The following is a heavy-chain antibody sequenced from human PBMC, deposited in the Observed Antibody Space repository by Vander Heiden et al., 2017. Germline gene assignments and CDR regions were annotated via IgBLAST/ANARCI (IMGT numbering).Heavy chain of an antibody. Sequence: QARLQDPGPGLVQPSATLSLPRTVPGGSITSYYGTWIRQTPGKGLEWIGYIYYRGSTQYNPSLQRRVTISIDTSKSQFSRKLSSVTAADTAVYDCARVYYGSERQYLDTWGQGTLVTVSS. CDR2: IYYRGST. D-gene: IGHD3-10*01. CDR1: GGSITSYY. CDR3: ARVYYGSERQYLDT. J-gene: IGHJ4*02. V-gene: IGHV4-59*01.